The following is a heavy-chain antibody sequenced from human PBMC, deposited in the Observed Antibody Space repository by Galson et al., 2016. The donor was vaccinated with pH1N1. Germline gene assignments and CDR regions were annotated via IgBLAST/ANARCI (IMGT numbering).Heavy chain of an antibody. J-gene: IGHJ4*02. D-gene: IGHD6-13*01. CDR3: ARLWYGEYIDS. Sequence: SETLSLTCTVSGASISDTDYYWGWIRQPPGKGLEWIANIYYSGSTYYGTSLKSRVSISIDTSKGHFSLKLTSVTAADTAVYYCARLWYGEYIDSWGQGTLVTVSS. CDR2: IYYSGST. V-gene: IGHV4-39*07. CDR1: GASISDTDYY.